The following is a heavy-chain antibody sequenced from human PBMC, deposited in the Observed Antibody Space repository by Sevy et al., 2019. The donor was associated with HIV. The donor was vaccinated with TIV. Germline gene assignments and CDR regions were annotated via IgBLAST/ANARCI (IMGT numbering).Heavy chain of an antibody. Sequence: GGSLRLSCAVSGFTFGNYSMHWVRPAPGKGLEWVSGITWNSGSIGYADSERGRFSISRDNGKNTLYLQMKSLRTDDTALYYCAKGAGPRAARLNNWFDPWGQGTLVTVSS. CDR1: GFTFGNYS. CDR2: ITWNSGSI. CDR3: AKGAGPRAARLNNWFDP. V-gene: IGHV3-9*01. J-gene: IGHJ5*02. D-gene: IGHD6-6*01.